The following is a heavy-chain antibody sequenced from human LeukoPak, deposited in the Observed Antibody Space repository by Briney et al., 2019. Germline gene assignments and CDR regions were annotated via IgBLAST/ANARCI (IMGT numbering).Heavy chain of an antibody. CDR1: GGTFSSYA. Sequence: ASVKVSCKASGGTFSSYAISWVRQAPGQGLEWMGWMNPNSGNTGYAQKFQGRVTITRNTSISTAYMELSSLRSEDTAVYYCARVVGYSSPFDPRGQGTLVTVSS. CDR3: ARVVGYSSPFDP. V-gene: IGHV1-8*03. CDR2: MNPNSGNT. D-gene: IGHD6-13*01. J-gene: IGHJ5*02.